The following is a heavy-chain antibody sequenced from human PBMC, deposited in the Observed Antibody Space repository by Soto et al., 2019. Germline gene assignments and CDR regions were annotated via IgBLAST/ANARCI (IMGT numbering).Heavy chain of an antibody. CDR3: ARDYDFWSGPPASPNYYGMDV. V-gene: IGHV1-18*01. CDR1: GYTFTSYG. J-gene: IGHJ6*02. D-gene: IGHD3-3*01. CDR2: ISAYNGNT. Sequence: GASVKVSCKASGYTFTSYGISWVRQAPGQGLEWMGWISAYNGNTNYAQKLQGRVTMTTDTSTSTAYMELRSLRSDDTAVYYCARDYDFWSGPPASPNYYGMDVWGQGTTVTVSS.